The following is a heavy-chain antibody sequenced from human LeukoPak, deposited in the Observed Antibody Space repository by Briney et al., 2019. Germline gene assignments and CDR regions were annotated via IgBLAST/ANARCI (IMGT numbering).Heavy chain of an antibody. J-gene: IGHJ6*02. CDR3: ARFVRDYYGSGTGDYYYYGMDV. CDR2: IYPGDSDT. CDR1: GHSFTNHW. V-gene: IGHV5-51*01. Sequence: GESLKISCEASGHSFTNHWIGWVRQMPGKGLEWMGIIYPGDSDTRYSPSFQGQVTISADKSISTAYPQWSSLKASDTAMYYCARFVRDYYGSGTGDYYYYGMDVWGQGTTVTVSS. D-gene: IGHD3-10*01.